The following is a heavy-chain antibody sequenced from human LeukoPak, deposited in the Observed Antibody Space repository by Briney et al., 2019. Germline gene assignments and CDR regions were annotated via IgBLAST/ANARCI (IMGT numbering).Heavy chain of an antibody. CDR1: GYTFTNYV. V-gene: IGHV1-18*01. J-gene: IGHJ4*02. Sequence: ASVKVSCKASGYTFTNYVINWVRQAPGQGLEWMGWISAYNGNTNYAQKVQGRGTMTTDTSTSTAYVELRSLRSDDTAVYYCARGPSSVATRQDYWGQGNLVTVSS. CDR3: ARGPSSVATRQDY. D-gene: IGHD6-6*01. CDR2: ISAYNGNT.